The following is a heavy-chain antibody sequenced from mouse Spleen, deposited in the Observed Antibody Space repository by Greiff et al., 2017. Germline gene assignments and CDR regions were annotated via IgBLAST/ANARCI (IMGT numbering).Heavy chain of an antibody. CDR3: ARDGFDY. D-gene: IGHD2-3*01. CDR2: IDPSDSYT. J-gene: IGHJ2*01. V-gene: IGHV1-69*01. CDR1: GYTFTSYW. Sequence: VQLQQPGAELVMPGASVKLSCKASGYTFTSYWMHWVKQRPGQGLEWIGEIDPSDSYTNYNQKFKGKATLTVDKSSSTAYMQLSSLTSEDSAVYYCARDGFDYWGQGTTLTVSS.